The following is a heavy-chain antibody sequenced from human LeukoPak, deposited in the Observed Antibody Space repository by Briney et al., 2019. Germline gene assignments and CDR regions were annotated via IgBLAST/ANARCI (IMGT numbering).Heavy chain of an antibody. Sequence: PGGSLRLSCAASAFTFSNYGMNWVRQAPGKGLEWVSIITSGVGITYYADSVKGRFTISRDNSKNTLYLQMNSLRAEDTAVYYCAKGDYYDLDYWGQGTLVTVSS. CDR2: ITSGVGIT. CDR3: AKGDYYDLDY. CDR1: AFTFSNYG. D-gene: IGHD3-22*01. J-gene: IGHJ4*02. V-gene: IGHV3-23*01.